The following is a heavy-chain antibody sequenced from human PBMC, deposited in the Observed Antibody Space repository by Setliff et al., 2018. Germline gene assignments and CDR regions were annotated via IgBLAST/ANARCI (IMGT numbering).Heavy chain of an antibody. V-gene: IGHV4-39*01. CDR2: MYYSGKT. J-gene: IGHJ4*02. CDR1: GGYIARSYFY. Sequence: KPSETLSLTCTVSGGYIARSYFYWGWIRQSPGKGLEWIGTMYYSGKTFYMPSLQSRVTISADTSTNQLSLKLSSVTAADTAVYYCARAYYTGGYYGESPSFFFDSWGQGTLVTVSS. CDR3: ARAYYTGGYYGESPSFFFDS. D-gene: IGHD3-3*01.